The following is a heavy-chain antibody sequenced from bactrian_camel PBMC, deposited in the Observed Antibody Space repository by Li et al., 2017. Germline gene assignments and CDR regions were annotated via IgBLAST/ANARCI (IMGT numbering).Heavy chain of an antibody. CDR2: INSGAGTT. D-gene: IGHD6*01. J-gene: IGHJ4*01. CDR1: GFTFSHYD. CDR3: AGHIGASYGSHWSPAYRY. V-gene: IGHV3S40*01. Sequence: VQLVESGGGQVQPGGSLRLSCAASGFTFSHYDMSCVRQAPGKGLEWVSFINSGAGTTSYADSVKGRFTISRDNAKNTVYLQMNSLEPEDTAVYYCAGHIGASYGSHWSPAYRYWGPGTQVTVS.